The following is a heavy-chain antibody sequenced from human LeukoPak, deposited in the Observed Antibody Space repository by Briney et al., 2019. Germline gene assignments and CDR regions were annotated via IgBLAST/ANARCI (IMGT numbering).Heavy chain of an antibody. J-gene: IGHJ4*02. D-gene: IGHD6-19*01. V-gene: IGHV1-46*01. CDR1: GYTFSSYY. CDR3: ARDEGSSGLFDY. CDR2: INPSGGST. Sequence: ASVKVSCKASGYTFSSYYIYWVRQAPGQGLEWMGIINPSGGSTTYAQKLQGRVTMTRDTPTSTVYMEMSSLRSEDTAVYYCARDEGSSGLFDYWGQGTLVTVSS.